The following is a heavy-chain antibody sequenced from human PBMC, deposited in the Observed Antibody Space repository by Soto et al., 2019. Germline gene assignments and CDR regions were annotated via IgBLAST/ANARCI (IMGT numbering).Heavy chain of an antibody. CDR2: IFPPGST. Sequence: QGQLQESGPGLVEPFGALFLQCPFPGGSFSSYLFNLVRESAGKGPEWIGRIFPPGSTTYNPSLKSRLTMSVDTSKNQFSLRLTSMTAADTAVYYCATGRSEVVPGAMDTWGQGTLVTVSS. D-gene: IGHD2-2*01. CDR1: GGSFSSYL. CDR3: ATGRSEVVPGAMDT. J-gene: IGHJ5*02. V-gene: IGHV4-4*07.